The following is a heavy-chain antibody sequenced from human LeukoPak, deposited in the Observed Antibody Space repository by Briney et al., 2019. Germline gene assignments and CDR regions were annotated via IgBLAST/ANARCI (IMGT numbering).Heavy chain of an antibody. Sequence: SETLSLTCTVSGGSISSGSYYWGWIRQPPGKGLEFIGYMFYSGSTNYNPSLKSRVTTSVDASKNQFSLKLFSVTAADTAVYYCARLGQTLTGFYSLDIWGQGTMVTVSS. CDR2: MFYSGST. V-gene: IGHV4-61*05. J-gene: IGHJ3*02. D-gene: IGHD3-9*01. CDR1: GGSISSGSYY. CDR3: ARLGQTLTGFYSLDI.